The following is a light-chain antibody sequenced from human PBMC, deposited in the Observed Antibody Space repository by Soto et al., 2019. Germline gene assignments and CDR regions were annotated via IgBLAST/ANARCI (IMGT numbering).Light chain of an antibody. CDR2: AAS. CDR1: QGINIF. Sequence: DIQMTQSPSTLPASVGDRVTITCLASQGINIFLAWFQQKPGKAPNLLISAASTLQSGVPSRFSGSGSGTEFTLTISSLQPDDFATYYCQQYNSYSITFGQGTRLEIK. J-gene: IGKJ5*01. CDR3: QQYNSYSIT. V-gene: IGKV1-9*01.